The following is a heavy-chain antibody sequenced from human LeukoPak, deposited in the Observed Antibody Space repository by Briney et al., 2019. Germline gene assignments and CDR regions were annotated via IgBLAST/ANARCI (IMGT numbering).Heavy chain of an antibody. V-gene: IGHV3-66*01. CDR2: IYSGGST. CDR3: ARDRSYGDYAIDY. CDR1: GFTVSSNY. J-gene: IGHJ4*02. Sequence: GGSLRLSCAASGFTVSSNYMSWVRQAPGKGLEWVSVIYSGGSTYYADSVKGRFTISRDNSKNTLYLQMNSLRAEDTAVYYCARDRSYGDYAIDYWGQGTLVTVSS. D-gene: IGHD4-17*01.